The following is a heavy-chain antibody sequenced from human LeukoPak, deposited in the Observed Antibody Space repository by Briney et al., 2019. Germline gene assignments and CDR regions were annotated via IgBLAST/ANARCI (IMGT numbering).Heavy chain of an antibody. V-gene: IGHV3-73*01. CDR2: IRRNYET. Sequence: PGGSLRLSCTASGFTLSGSHMHWVRQPPGKGLEWVGHIRRNYETAYGASVKGGVTISRDDSKNMAYLHMNSLRSEDTAFYFCARQTNSCHDYWGQGTLVTVSS. CDR1: GFTLSGSH. D-gene: IGHD2-2*01. CDR3: ARQTNSCHDY. J-gene: IGHJ4*02.